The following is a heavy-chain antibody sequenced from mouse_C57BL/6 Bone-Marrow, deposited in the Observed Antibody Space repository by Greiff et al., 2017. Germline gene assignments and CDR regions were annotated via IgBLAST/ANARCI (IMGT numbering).Heavy chain of an antibody. CDR3: ARYPYYYGSGYYYAMDY. D-gene: IGHD1-1*01. J-gene: IGHJ4*01. CDR1: GYTFTDYY. CDR2: IYPGSGNT. V-gene: IGHV1-76*01. Sequence: VQLQQSGAELVRPGASVKLSCKASGYTFTDYYINWVKQRPGQGLEWIARIYPGSGNTYYNEKFKGKATLTADKSSSTAYMELRSLTSEDSAVYFCARYPYYYGSGYYYAMDYWGQGTSVTVSS.